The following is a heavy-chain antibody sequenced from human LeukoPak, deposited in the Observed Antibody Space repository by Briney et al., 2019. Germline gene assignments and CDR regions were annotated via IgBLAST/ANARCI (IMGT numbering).Heavy chain of an antibody. D-gene: IGHD6-13*01. CDR3: ARSYSSTPTTFDY. V-gene: IGHV4-59*01. CDR1: GGSISSYY. Sequence: PSETLSLTCTVSGGSISSYYWSWIRQPPGKGLEWIGYIYYSGSTNYNPSLKSRVTISVDTSKNHFSLKLSSVTAADTAVYYCARSYSSTPTTFDYWGQGTLVTVSS. J-gene: IGHJ4*02. CDR2: IYYSGST.